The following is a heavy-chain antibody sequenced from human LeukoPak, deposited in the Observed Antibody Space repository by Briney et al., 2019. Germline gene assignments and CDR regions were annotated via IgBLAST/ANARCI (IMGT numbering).Heavy chain of an antibody. D-gene: IGHD2-2*01. CDR3: ARQKCTSTSCLTKNAFDI. CDR1: GSISSYY. J-gene: IGHJ3*02. Sequence: SETLSLTCTVSGSISSYYLSWIRQPPGKGLEWIGYIYTSGSTNYNPSLKSRVTISVDTSKNQFSLDLSSVTAADTAVYYCARQKCTSTSCLTKNAFDIWGQGTMVTVSS. V-gene: IGHV4-4*09. CDR2: IYTSGST.